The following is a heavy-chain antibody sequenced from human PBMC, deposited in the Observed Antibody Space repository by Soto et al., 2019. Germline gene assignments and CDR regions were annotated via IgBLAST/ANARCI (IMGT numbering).Heavy chain of an antibody. CDR1: GDTFSTYP. J-gene: IGHJ4*02. CDR3: ARETGSANYRPFDY. Sequence: ASVKVSCKTSGDTFSTYPITWVRQAPGQGLEWMGRTSGYNDNTNYAQKLQGRVTMTTDTSTSTAYMELRSLRFDDTAVYYCARETGSANYRPFDYWGRGTLVTVSS. V-gene: IGHV1-18*01. D-gene: IGHD3-10*01. CDR2: TSGYNDNT.